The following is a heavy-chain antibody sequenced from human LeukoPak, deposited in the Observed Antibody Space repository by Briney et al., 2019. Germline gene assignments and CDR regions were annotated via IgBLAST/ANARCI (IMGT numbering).Heavy chain of an antibody. V-gene: IGHV1-18*01. CDR1: GYTFTAYG. CDR3: ARDLVVAATDTEKNEAGY. J-gene: IGHJ4*02. CDR2: INTHNGVT. D-gene: IGHD2-15*01. Sequence: ASVKVSCKASGYTFTAYGIIWVRQAPGQGLERMGWINTHNGVTNYARNLQGRVTMTTDTSTSTAYMELRSLRSDDTAVYYCARDLVVAATDTEKNEAGYWGQGTLVTVSA.